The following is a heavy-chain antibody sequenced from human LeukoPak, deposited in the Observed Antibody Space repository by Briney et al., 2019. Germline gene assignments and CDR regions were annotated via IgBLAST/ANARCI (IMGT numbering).Heavy chain of an antibody. D-gene: IGHD3-10*01. CDR3: AREISGSDYYYYYYMDV. J-gene: IGHJ6*03. CDR1: GYTFTGYY. V-gene: IGHV1-2*06. CDR2: INPNSGGT. Sequence: SSVKVSCKASGYTFTGYYMHWVRQAPGQGLEWMGRINPNSGGTNYAQKFQGRVTTTRDTSISTAYMELSRLRSDDTAVYYCAREISGSDYYYYYYMDVWGKGTTVTVSS.